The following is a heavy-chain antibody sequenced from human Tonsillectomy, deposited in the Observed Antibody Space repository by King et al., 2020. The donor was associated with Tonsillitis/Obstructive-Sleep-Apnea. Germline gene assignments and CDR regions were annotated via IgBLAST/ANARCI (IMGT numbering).Heavy chain of an antibody. J-gene: IGHJ4*02. CDR1: GFTFSSYW. V-gene: IGHV3-74*01. CDR2: ITSDGSST. CDR3: ARDLGPCSSITCYRPFDY. D-gene: IGHD2-2*02. Sequence: VQLVESGGGLVQPGGSLRLSCAASGFTFSSYWMHWVRQVPGKGLVWVSRITSDGSSTTYADSVKGRFTISRDNAKNTLYLQMNSLRAEDTAVYYCARDLGPCSSITCYRPFDYWGQGTLVTVSS.